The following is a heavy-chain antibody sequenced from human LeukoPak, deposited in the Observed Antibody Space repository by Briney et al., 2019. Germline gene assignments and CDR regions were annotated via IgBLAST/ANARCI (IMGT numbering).Heavy chain of an antibody. J-gene: IGHJ4*02. Sequence: GGSLRLSCAASGFTFSSYAMSWVRQAPGKGLEWVSAISGSGGSTYYADSVKGRFTISRDNSKNTLYLQMNSLRAEDTAVYYCASSNPIPTYRYVLAAFDYWGQGTLVTVSS. CDR2: ISGSGGST. D-gene: IGHD4-11*01. CDR3: ASSNPIPTYRYVLAAFDY. CDR1: GFTFSSYA. V-gene: IGHV3-23*01.